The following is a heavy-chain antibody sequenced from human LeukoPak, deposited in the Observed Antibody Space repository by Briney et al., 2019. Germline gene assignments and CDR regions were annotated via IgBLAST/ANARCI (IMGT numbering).Heavy chain of an antibody. J-gene: IGHJ4*02. CDR3: ARGWAYYYGSGSYFPFDY. CDR1: GYTFTSYG. Sequence: ASVKVSCKASGYTFTSYGISWVRQAPGQGLEWMGWISAYNGNTNYAQKLQGRVTMTTDTSTSTAYMELRSLRSDDTAVYYCARGWAYYYGSGSYFPFDYWGQGTLVTVSS. CDR2: ISAYNGNT. D-gene: IGHD3-10*01. V-gene: IGHV1-18*01.